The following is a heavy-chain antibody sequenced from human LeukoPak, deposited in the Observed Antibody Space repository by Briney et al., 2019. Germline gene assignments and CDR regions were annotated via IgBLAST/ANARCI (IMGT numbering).Heavy chain of an antibody. CDR2: IKQDGVEK. J-gene: IGHJ4*02. D-gene: IGHD6-13*01. Sequence: PGGSLRLSCAASGFTFSSYWMSWVRQAPGKGLEWVANIKQDGVEKYYVDSVKGRFTISRDNAKNTLYLQMNSLRAEDTAVYYCARAPVTGQQPPFDYWGQGTLVTVSS. CDR1: GFTFSSYW. V-gene: IGHV3-7*01. CDR3: ARAPVTGQQPPFDY.